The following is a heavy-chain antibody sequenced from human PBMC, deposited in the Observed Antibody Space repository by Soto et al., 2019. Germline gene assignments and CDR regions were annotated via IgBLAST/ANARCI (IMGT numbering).Heavy chain of an antibody. CDR1: GGSISSGDDF. CDR2: IYYTGRT. D-gene: IGHD1-20*01. CDR3: ARDRAKWKDYYYYGMDV. V-gene: IGHV4-30-4*01. J-gene: IGHJ6*02. Sequence: QVQLQESGPGLVKPSQTLSLTCTVSGGSISSGDDFWTWIRQPPGKGLEWIGYIYYTGRTYNNPSIKSRLTMSVDTSQNQFSLKLSAVTAADTAVYYCARDRAKWKDYYYYGMDVWGQGTTVTVSS.